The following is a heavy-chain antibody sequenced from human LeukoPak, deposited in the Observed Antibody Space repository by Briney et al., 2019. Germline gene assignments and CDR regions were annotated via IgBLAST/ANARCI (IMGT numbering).Heavy chain of an antibody. CDR2: ISSGGSIT. CDR3: ARERYYGGSGANPFDH. V-gene: IGHV3-11*01. Sequence: KTGGSLRLSCAASGFTFSDYYMTWIRQAPGKGLEWLSYISSGGSITPYADSVKGRFTISRDNAENALYLQMNSLRVDDTAVYFCARERYYGGSGANPFDHWGQGTLVTVSS. J-gene: IGHJ4*02. D-gene: IGHD3-22*01. CDR1: GFTFSDYY.